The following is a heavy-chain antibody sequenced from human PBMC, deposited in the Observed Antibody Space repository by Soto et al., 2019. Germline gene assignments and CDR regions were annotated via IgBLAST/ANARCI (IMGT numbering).Heavy chain of an antibody. V-gene: IGHV1-69*12. J-gene: IGHJ4*02. CDR3: ASRLATNYFDY. CDR1: GGTFSSYA. D-gene: IGHD5-12*01. CDR2: IIPIFGTA. Sequence: QVQLVQSGAEVKKPGSSVKVSCKASGGTFSSYAISWVRQAPGQGLEWMGGIIPIFGTANYAQQFQGRVTITADESTSTGYMELNSLRSEETAVYYCASRLATNYFDYWGQGTLVPVSS.